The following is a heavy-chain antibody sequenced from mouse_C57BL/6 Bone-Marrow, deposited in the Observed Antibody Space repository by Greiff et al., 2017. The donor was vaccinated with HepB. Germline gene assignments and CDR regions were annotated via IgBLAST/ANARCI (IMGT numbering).Heavy chain of an antibody. CDR1: GYSITSGYY. CDR3: AREGTYYGGY. J-gene: IGHJ2*01. D-gene: IGHD2-10*01. V-gene: IGHV3-6*01. CDR2: ISYDGSN. Sequence: DVQLQESGPGLVKPSQSLSLTCSVTGYSITSGYYWNWIRQFPGNKLEWMGYISYDGSNNYNPSLKNRISITRDTSKNQFFLKLNSVTTEDTATYYCAREGTYYGGYWGQGTTLTVSS.